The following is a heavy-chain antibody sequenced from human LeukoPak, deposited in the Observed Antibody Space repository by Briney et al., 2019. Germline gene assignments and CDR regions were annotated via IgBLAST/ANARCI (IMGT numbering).Heavy chain of an antibody. V-gene: IGHV1-24*01. CDR1: GYTLSELC. D-gene: IGHD1-26*01. CDR2: FDPEEDET. CDR3: ATGNTRSYEGRFDY. J-gene: IGHJ4*02. Sequence: ASVKVSCKVSGYTLSELCIHWVRQAPGKGLEWMGGFDPEEDETIYAQKFQGRVTMTEDTSTDTAYMELSSLRSEDTAVYYCATGNTRSYEGRFDYWGQGTLVTVSS.